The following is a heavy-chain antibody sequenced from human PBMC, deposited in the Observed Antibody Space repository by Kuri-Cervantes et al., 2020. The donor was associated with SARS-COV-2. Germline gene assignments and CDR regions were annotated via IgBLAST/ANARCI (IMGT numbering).Heavy chain of an antibody. D-gene: IGHD3-3*01. V-gene: IGHV4-39*01. Sequence: GSLRLSCTVSGGSINSGSYYWGWIRQPPGKGLEWIGSINYGGTSYYNPSLKSRVTISVDSSTNQFSLKLSSVTAADTAIYYCARRTSGNFDLWGRGILVTVSS. J-gene: IGHJ2*01. CDR2: INYGGTS. CDR3: ARRTSGNFDL. CDR1: GGSINSGSYY.